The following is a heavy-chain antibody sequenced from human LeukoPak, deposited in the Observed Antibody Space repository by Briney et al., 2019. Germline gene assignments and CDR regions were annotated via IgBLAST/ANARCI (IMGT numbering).Heavy chain of an antibody. CDR2: IYSGGNT. V-gene: IGHV3-53*01. CDR3: ARVDFWSGYSFDY. J-gene: IGHJ4*02. CDR1: GFTVSSNY. Sequence: PGGSLRLSCAASGFTVSSNYMSWVRQAPGKGLEWVSVIYSGGNTYYADSVKGRFTISRDNSKNTLYLQMNSLRAEDTAVYYCARVDFWSGYSFDYWGQGTLVTVSS. D-gene: IGHD3-3*01.